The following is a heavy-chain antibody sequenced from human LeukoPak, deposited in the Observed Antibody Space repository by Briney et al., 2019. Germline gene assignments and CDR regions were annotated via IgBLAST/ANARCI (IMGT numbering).Heavy chain of an antibody. D-gene: IGHD6-13*01. CDR1: GFTFSSYD. V-gene: IGHV3-13*01. Sequence: GGSLRLSCAASGFTFSSYDMHWVRQATGKGLEWVSAIGTAGDTYYPGSVKGRFTISRENAKNSLYLQMNSLRAGDTAVYYCARVGAAGGMDVWGKGTTVTISS. CDR3: ARVGAAGGMDV. CDR2: IGTAGDT. J-gene: IGHJ6*03.